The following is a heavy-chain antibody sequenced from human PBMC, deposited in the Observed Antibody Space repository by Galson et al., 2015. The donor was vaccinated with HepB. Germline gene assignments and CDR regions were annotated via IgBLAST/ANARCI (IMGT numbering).Heavy chain of an antibody. CDR1: GFSLSNYN. CDR2: ISSSSSYI. CDR3: ARVGYCSGGTCYGYNYYYVDV. V-gene: IGHV3-21*01. J-gene: IGHJ6*03. Sequence: SLRLSCAASGFSLSNYNMNWVRQAPGKGLEWVSSISSSSSYIYYADSVKGRFTIFRDNAKNSLYLQMNSLRVEDMAVYYCARVGYCSGGTCYGYNYYYVDVWGIGTTVTVSS. D-gene: IGHD2-15*01.